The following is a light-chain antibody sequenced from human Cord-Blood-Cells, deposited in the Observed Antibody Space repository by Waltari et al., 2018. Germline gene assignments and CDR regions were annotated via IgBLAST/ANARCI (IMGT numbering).Light chain of an antibody. CDR1: QSVSSSY. V-gene: IGKV3-20*01. J-gene: IGKJ3*01. CDR2: GAS. Sequence: EIVLTQSPGTLSLSPGERATLSCRASQSVSSSYLAWYQQKPGQAPRLLSYGASSRATGIPDRFSGSGSGTDFTLTISRLEPEDVAVYYCQQYGSSPPITFGPGTKVDIK. CDR3: QQYGSSPPIT.